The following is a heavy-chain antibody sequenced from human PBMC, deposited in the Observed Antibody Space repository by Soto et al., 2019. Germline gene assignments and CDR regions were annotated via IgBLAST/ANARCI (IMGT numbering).Heavy chain of an antibody. J-gene: IGHJ6*02. CDR1: GYTFTTYA. CDR3: ARDGRYRYGSYSRYGIDV. V-gene: IGHV1-3*01. Sequence: QIQLVQSGADVRKPGASVKVSCTASGYTFTTYAMHWVRQAPGQRPEWMGWINVDNGNTKNSQNFQGRVSITRDTSASTAYMAQTGLTYGDTGVYFCARDGRYRYGSYSRYGIDVWGQGTTVIVSS. CDR2: INVDNGNT. D-gene: IGHD3-16*02.